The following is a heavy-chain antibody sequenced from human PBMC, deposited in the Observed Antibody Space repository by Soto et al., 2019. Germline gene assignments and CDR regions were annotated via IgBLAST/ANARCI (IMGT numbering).Heavy chain of an antibody. CDR1: GFTFSSYG. CDR3: AKALGELSPESYDH. V-gene: IGHV3-30*18. D-gene: IGHD3-16*02. CDR2: ISYDGSNQ. J-gene: IGHJ4*02. Sequence: QVQLVESGGGVVQPGRSLRLSCAASGFTFSSYGMHWVRQAPGKGLEWVAIISYDGSNQYYADSVKGRFTISRDNSKNTLFLQMNSLRPEVTAVYYCAKALGELSPESYDHWGQGILVTVSS.